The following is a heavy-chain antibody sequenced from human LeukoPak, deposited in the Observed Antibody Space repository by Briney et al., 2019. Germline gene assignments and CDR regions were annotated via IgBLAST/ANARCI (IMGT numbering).Heavy chain of an antibody. CDR3: ARDSVAGTRDWFDP. CDR1: GDSVSSNSAA. V-gene: IGHV6-1*01. J-gene: IGHJ5*02. D-gene: IGHD6-19*01. Sequence: SQTLSLTCAISGDSVSSNSAAWNWIRQSPSRGLEWLGRTYYGSKWYTDYAVSVKSRITISPDTSKNQFSLQLNSVTPEDTAVYYCARDSVAGTRDWFDPWGQGTLVTVSS. CDR2: TYYGSKWYT.